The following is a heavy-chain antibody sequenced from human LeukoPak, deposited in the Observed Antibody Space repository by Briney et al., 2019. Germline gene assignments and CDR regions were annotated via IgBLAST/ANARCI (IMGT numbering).Heavy chain of an antibody. D-gene: IGHD5-18*01. CDR1: GLTFDDYS. CDR3: AKASSGYSYGYFFDY. CDR2: ISWNSGSI. Sequence: SLRLSCAASGLTFDDYSMHWVQPAPGKGVEGVYGISWNSGSIGYADSVKGRFTISRDNTKFSLYLQMGSLRAEDTALYYCAKASSGYSYGYFFDYWGQGTLVTVSS. V-gene: IGHV3-9*01. J-gene: IGHJ4*02.